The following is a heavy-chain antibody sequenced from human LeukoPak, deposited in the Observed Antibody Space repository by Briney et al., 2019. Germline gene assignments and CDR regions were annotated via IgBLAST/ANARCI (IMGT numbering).Heavy chain of an antibody. J-gene: IGHJ4*02. CDR1: GFTFSSYA. V-gene: IGHV3-23*01. Sequence: PGGSLRLSCAASGFTFSSYAMSWVRQAPGKGLEWVSAISSSGGSTYYADSVKGRFTISRDNSKNTLYLQMNSLRAEDTAVYYCAKSGERITMVRGVITYFDYWGQGTLVTVSS. CDR2: ISSSGGST. D-gene: IGHD3-10*01. CDR3: AKSGERITMVRGVITYFDY.